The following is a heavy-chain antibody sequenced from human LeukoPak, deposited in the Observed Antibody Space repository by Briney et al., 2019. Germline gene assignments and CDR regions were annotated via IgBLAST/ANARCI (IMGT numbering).Heavy chain of an antibody. CDR3: ASGFDPNDQGYFDY. Sequence: PGGSLRLSCAASGFTFSAYYMSWIRQAPGKGLEWVSYISSSVTTIYYADSVKGRFTISRDNAKNSLYLQMNGLGADDTAVYYCASGFDPNDQGYFDYWGQGTLVTVSS. J-gene: IGHJ4*02. CDR2: ISSSVTTI. CDR1: GFTFSAYY. D-gene: IGHD2-8*01. V-gene: IGHV3-11*01.